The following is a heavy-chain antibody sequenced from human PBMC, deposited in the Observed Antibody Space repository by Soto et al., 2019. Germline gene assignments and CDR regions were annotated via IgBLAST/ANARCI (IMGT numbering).Heavy chain of an antibody. D-gene: IGHD4-4*01. Sequence: GGSLRLSCAASGFTLTTYDMHWVRQATGKGLEWVATLSYAGDTYYPGSVKGRFTVSRESAKSSLYLQMNSLRAEDTAVYYCARNNDYSNPFYYYYYMDVWGKGTTVTVSS. CDR2: LSYAGDT. J-gene: IGHJ6*03. CDR1: GFTLTTYD. CDR3: ARNNDYSNPFYYYYYMDV. V-gene: IGHV3-13*01.